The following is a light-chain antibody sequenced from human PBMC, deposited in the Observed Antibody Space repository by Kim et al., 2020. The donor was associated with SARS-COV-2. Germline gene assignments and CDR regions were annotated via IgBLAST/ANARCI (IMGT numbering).Light chain of an antibody. V-gene: IGKV1-39*01. CDR3: QQSFNTPRT. J-gene: IGKJ2*02. CDR1: QNIGFY. CDR2: GAS. Sequence: DIQMTQSPSSLSASVGDRVTITCRSSQNIGFYLNWYQWKPGKAPNLLIYGASTLQRGVPSRFSGSGAGTDFTLTITSLQPEDFAIYFCQQSFNTPRTFGQGTKLEI.